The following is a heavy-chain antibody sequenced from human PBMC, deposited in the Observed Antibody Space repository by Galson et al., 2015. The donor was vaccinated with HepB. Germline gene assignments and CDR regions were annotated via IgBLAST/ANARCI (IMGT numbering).Heavy chain of an antibody. D-gene: IGHD3-3*01. CDR1: GFTFSSYA. CDR3: AQLAVLRFLEWLSNDFDC. J-gene: IGHJ4*02. Sequence: SLRLSCAASGFTFSSYAMSWVRQAPGKGQEWVSSISGSGGSTYYADSVKGRFTIARDNSKNTVFLQMNSLKAEDSAVYYCAQLAVLRFLEWLSNDFDCWGQGTLVTVSS. CDR2: ISGSGGST. V-gene: IGHV3-23*01.